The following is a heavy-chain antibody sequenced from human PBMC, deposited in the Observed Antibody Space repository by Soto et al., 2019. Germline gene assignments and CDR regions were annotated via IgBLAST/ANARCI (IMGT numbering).Heavy chain of an antibody. Sequence: EVQLLESGGGLRQPGGSLRPSCLAPGYNFNKNALTWFRQAPGKGLEWVSAISSGGDNTHYADSVKGRFTITRDNSKNMLYLEMNSLTVEDTAVYYCVRRAQYFDGTGFHAFDIWGQGTRVTVSS. J-gene: IGHJ3*02. CDR2: ISSGGDNT. D-gene: IGHD3-22*01. V-gene: IGHV3-23*01. CDR1: GYNFNKNA. CDR3: VRRAQYFDGTGFHAFDI.